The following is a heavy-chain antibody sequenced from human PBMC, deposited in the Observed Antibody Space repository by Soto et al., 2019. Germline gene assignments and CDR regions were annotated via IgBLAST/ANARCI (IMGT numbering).Heavy chain of an antibody. Sequence: QVQLVQSGAEVKKPGSSVKVSCKASGGTFSSYTISWVRQAPGQGLEWMGRIIPILGTANYAQKFQGRVTITADKSTSTAYMELSSLRSEDTAVYYCASPYDYIWGSYRSSAFDIWGQGTMVTVSS. D-gene: IGHD3-16*02. CDR1: GGTFSSYT. CDR3: ASPYDYIWGSYRSSAFDI. V-gene: IGHV1-69*08. CDR2: IIPILGTA. J-gene: IGHJ3*02.